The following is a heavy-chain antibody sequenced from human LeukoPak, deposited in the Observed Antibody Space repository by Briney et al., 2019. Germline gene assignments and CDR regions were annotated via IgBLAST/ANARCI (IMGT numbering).Heavy chain of an antibody. J-gene: IGHJ5*02. CDR3: AKACQDFYFWRYDL. D-gene: IGHD3-3*01. CDR1: GFTFSNSA. V-gene: IGHV3-23*01. Sequence: QSGGSLRLSCAASGFTFSNSAVSWVRHSPGEGLKWVSSISDTGGRTYYADSVKGRFTITRDNSRNTVNLQMNSLTAGDTARYFFAKACQDFYFWRYDLWGQGILVIVSS. CDR2: ISDTGGRT.